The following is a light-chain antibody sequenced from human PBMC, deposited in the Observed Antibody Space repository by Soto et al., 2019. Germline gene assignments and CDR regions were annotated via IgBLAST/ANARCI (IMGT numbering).Light chain of an antibody. V-gene: IGKV3-20*01. CDR3: YKYYRQCT. CDR2: GAS. Sequence: EMGLYNSPGTLSSSNGERATLSCRAIQSVSSFYLAWYQQRPGQALRLLIYGASSSATGIPDRCSGSGSGTEFTLSSLHLEADEFATCYRYKYYRQCTFGHGTKVDIK. J-gene: IGKJ1*01. CDR1: QSVSSFY.